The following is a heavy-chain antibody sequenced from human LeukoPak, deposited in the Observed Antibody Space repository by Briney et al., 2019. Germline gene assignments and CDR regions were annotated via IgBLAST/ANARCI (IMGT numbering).Heavy chain of an antibody. D-gene: IGHD2-2*01. Sequence: SETLSLTCAVYGGSFSGYYWSWIRQPPGKGLEWIGEIDHSGSTNYNPSLKSRVTISVDTSKNQFSLQLSSVTAADTAVYYCARAPFGDIVVVPAANQEGRDGYKYSDYWGQGTLVTVSS. J-gene: IGHJ4*02. CDR1: GGSFSGYY. V-gene: IGHV4-34*01. CDR3: ARAPFGDIVVVPAANQEGRDGYKYSDY. CDR2: IDHSGST.